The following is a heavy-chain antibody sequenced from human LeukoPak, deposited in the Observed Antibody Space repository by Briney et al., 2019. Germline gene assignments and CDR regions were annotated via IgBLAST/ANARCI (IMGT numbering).Heavy chain of an antibody. D-gene: IGHD5-12*01. Sequence: PSETLSLTCTVSGGSISSYYWSWIRQPPGKGLEWIGYIYYSGSTNYNPSLKSRVTISVDTSKNQFSLKLSSVTAADTAVYYCAGVSPLKWLIDYWGQGTLVTVSS. CDR2: IYYSGST. J-gene: IGHJ4*02. V-gene: IGHV4-59*01. CDR1: GGSISSYY. CDR3: AGVSPLKWLIDY.